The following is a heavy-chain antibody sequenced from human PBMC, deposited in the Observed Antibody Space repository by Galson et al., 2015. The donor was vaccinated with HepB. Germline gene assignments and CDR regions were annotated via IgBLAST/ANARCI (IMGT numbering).Heavy chain of an antibody. CDR1: GFSFSTYG. CDR2: ITGSGDKT. CDR3: ANSLLSRYDSGSHTGY. D-gene: IGHD3-10*01. V-gene: IGHV3-23*01. Sequence: SLRLSCAASGFSFSTYGMSWVRQAPGKGLEWVSHITGSGDKTVYGDAVKGRFTISRDNSKNTLYLQMNSLKADDTAVYYCANSLLSRYDSGSHTGYWGQGTLVTVSS. J-gene: IGHJ4*02.